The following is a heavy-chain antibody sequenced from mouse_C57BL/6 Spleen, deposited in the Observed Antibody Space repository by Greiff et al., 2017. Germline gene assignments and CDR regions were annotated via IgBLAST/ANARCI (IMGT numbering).Heavy chain of an antibody. CDR3: ARGLYGSSFYFDY. J-gene: IGHJ2*01. CDR2: IYPGGGYT. D-gene: IGHD1-1*01. V-gene: IGHV1-63*01. Sequence: VQLQQSGAELVRPGTSVKMSCKASGYTFTNYWIGWAKQRPGHGLEWIGDIYPGGGYTNYNEKFKGKATLTADKSSSTAYMQFSSLTSEDSSIYYCARGLYGSSFYFDYWGQGTTLTVSS. CDR1: GYTFTNYW.